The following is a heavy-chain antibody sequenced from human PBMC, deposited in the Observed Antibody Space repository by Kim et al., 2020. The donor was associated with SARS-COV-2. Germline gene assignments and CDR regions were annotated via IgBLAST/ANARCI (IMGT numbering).Heavy chain of an antibody. CDR3: AKFSVYYYDSSGCFDY. D-gene: IGHD3-22*01. J-gene: IGHJ4*02. Sequence: SVKGRFTISRDNSKNTLYLQMNSLRAEDTAIYYCAKFSVYYYDSSGCFDYWGQGTLVTVSS. V-gene: IGHV3-23*01.